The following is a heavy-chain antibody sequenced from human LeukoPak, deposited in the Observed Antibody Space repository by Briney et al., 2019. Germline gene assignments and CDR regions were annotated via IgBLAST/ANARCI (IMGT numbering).Heavy chain of an antibody. CDR3: AKWDESFFYMDV. CDR2: ISGSGGGT. CDR1: RFTFNMYA. Sequence: GGLRRCSTAAPRFTFNMYAMSWGRQAAGRGVYCASFISGSGGGTFSRNSVRDRFIISRDNSRNTLFLEMRALRAEDTAMYYCAKWDESFFYMDVWGKGTTVTVSS. D-gene: IGHD1-26*01. J-gene: IGHJ6*03. V-gene: IGHV3-23*01.